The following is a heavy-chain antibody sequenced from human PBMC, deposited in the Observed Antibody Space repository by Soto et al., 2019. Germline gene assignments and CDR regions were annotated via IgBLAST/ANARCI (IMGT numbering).Heavy chain of an antibody. J-gene: IGHJ4*02. V-gene: IGHV1-69*01. Sequence: QVQLVQSGAEVKKPGSSVKVSCKASGGTFNNYAISWVRQAPGQGLEWMGGIIPIIGTADYAHKCQGRLAISADESTGTTFMELSSLRSEDTALYYCARGGVDVVATSAFDYWGQGNLVTVSS. CDR2: IIPIIGTA. CDR1: GGTFNNYA. D-gene: IGHD5-12*01. CDR3: ARGGVDVVATSAFDY.